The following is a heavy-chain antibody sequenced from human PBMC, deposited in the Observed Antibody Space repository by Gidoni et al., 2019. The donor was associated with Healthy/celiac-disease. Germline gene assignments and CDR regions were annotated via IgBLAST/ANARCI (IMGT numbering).Heavy chain of an antibody. D-gene: IGHD4-17*01. CDR1: GFTFSRNG. Sequence: QVQLVESGGGVVQPGRSLRLSSAASGFTFSRNGMHWVRQAPGKGLEWVAVISYDGSNKYYADSVKGRFTISRDNSKNTLYLQMNSLRAEDTAVYYCAKEAGYGDPLEYFQHWGQGTLVTVSS. V-gene: IGHV3-30*18. CDR2: ISYDGSNK. CDR3: AKEAGYGDPLEYFQH. J-gene: IGHJ1*01.